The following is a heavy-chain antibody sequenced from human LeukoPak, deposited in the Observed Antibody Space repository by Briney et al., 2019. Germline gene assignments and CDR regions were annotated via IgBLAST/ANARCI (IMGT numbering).Heavy chain of an antibody. Sequence: SETLSLTCAVYGGSFSGYYWSWIRQPPGKGLEWIGEINHSGSTNYNPSLKSRVTISVDTSKNQFSLKLSSVTAADTAVYYCARGQTEDRLSDYWGQGTLVTVSS. V-gene: IGHV4-34*01. D-gene: IGHD1-14*01. J-gene: IGHJ4*02. CDR2: INHSGST. CDR1: GGSFSGYY. CDR3: ARGQTEDRLSDY.